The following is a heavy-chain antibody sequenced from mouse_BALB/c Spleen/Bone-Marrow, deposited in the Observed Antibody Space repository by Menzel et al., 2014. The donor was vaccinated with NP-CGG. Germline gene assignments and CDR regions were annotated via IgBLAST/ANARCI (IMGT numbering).Heavy chain of an antibody. J-gene: IGHJ1*01. CDR1: GFDFSSYW. V-gene: IGHV4-1*02. CDR3: ARLNYYGNLFA. D-gene: IGHD1-1*01. Sequence: EVQGVESGGGLVHPGGSLKLSCAASGFDFSSYWMSWVRQAPGKGLEWIGEINPDSSTINYTPSLKDKFIISRDNAKNTLYLQMSKVRSEDTALYYCARLNYYGNLFAWGAGTTVTVSS. CDR2: INPDSSTI.